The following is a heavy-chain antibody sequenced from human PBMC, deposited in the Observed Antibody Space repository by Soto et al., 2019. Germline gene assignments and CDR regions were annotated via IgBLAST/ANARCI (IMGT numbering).Heavy chain of an antibody. V-gene: IGHV4-59*08. D-gene: IGHD3-16*01. CDR2: VYSSGST. CDR3: ARHNGPLYVGYYYDMDV. J-gene: IGHJ6*02. CDR1: DGSISSHS. Sequence: SETLSLTCTVSDGSISSHSWNWIRQPPGRGLEWIGYVYSSGSTKYNPSLESRVTISVDTSKNQFSLKLSSVTAADTAVYYCARHNGPLYVGYYYDMDVWGQGTTVTVSS.